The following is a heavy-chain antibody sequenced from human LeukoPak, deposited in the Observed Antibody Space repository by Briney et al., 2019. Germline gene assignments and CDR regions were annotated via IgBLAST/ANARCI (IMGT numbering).Heavy chain of an antibody. CDR1: GGTFSSYS. CDR2: INPIFGTA. J-gene: IGHJ4*02. D-gene: IGHD2-21*02. Sequence: ASVKLSCTASGGTFSSYSMSWVRQAPGQGLEWMGRINPIFGTANYAKKFQGRVTITADKSTSTAYMELSSLRSEDTAVYYCARDLAYCGGDCYPGGDYWGQGTLVTVSS. CDR3: ARDLAYCGGDCYPGGDY. V-gene: IGHV1-69*06.